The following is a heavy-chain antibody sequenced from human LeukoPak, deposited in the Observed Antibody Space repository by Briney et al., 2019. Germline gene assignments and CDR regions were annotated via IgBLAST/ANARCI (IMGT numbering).Heavy chain of an antibody. Sequence: GGSLRLSCPASGFTFSSYGMHWVRQAPGKGLEWVAVISYDGSNEYYADSVKGRFTISRDNSKNTLYLQMNSLRAEDTAVYYCAKDRVGATTPDYWGQGTLVTVSS. CDR3: AKDRVGATTPDY. J-gene: IGHJ4*02. CDR1: GFTFSSYG. D-gene: IGHD1-26*01. V-gene: IGHV3-30*18. CDR2: ISYDGSNE.